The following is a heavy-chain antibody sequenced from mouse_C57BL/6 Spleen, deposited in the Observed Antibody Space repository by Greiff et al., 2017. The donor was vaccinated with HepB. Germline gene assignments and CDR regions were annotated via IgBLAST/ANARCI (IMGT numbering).Heavy chain of an antibody. J-gene: IGHJ1*03. CDR3: AREATRGYFDV. V-gene: IGHV5-16*01. CDR1: GFTFSDYY. Sequence: EVKVVESEGGLVQPGSSMKLSCTASGFTFSDYYMAWVRQVPEKGLEWVANINYDGSSTYYLDSLKSRFIISRDNAKNILYLQMSSLKSEDTATYYCAREATRGYFDVWGTGTTVTVSS. CDR2: INYDGSST.